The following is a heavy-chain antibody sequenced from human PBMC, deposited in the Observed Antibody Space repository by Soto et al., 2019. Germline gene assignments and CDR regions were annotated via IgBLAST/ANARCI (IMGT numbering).Heavy chain of an antibody. CDR1: GGTFNSFG. CDR2: IIPVFGTI. CDR3: AIENWGPGGHYFDY. J-gene: IGHJ4*02. V-gene: IGHV1-69*13. Sequence: ASVKVSCKAYGGTFNSFGIKWVRQAPGQGLEWVGGIIPVFGTINYAQKFRGRVTITADASTSTSYMELSSLRSDDTAVYYCAIENWGPGGHYFDYWGQGTLVTVSS. D-gene: IGHD7-27*01.